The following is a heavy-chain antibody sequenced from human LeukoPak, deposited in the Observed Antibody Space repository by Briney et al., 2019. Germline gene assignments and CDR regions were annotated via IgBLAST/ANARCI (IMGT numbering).Heavy chain of an antibody. J-gene: IGHJ5*02. Sequence: PGGSLRLSCAVSGFTFSSYWMSWVRQTPGKVLEWVANIKKDGTETKYVDSVRGRFTISRDNAKNSLFLQMNSLRAEDTAVYYCVREGGSDWYSGWFDPWGQGTLVTV. CDR3: VREGGSDWYSGWFDP. D-gene: IGHD6-19*01. CDR1: GFTFSSYW. CDR2: IKKDGTET. V-gene: IGHV3-7*01.